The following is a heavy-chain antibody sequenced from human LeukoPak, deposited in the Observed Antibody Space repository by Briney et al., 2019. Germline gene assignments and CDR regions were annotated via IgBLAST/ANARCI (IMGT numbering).Heavy chain of an antibody. CDR1: GGSFSGFY. D-gene: IGHD3-16*01. Sequence: KPSETLSLTCAVYGGSFSGFYWTYIRHFPGEGLEWIGEISHIGGTNYNPSLKSRVTISVDTSKNHFSLKLYSMTAADTAVYYCASFRWGVGFEYWGLGNLVTVSS. V-gene: IGHV4-34*01. CDR2: ISHIGGT. CDR3: ASFRWGVGFEY. J-gene: IGHJ4*02.